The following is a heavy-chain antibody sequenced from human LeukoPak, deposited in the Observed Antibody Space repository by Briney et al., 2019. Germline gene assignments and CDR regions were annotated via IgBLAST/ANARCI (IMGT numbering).Heavy chain of an antibody. V-gene: IGHV4-34*01. D-gene: IGHD4-17*01. J-gene: IGHJ4*02. CDR3: ARGPENYGDYVRYFDY. CDR1: GGSISSGGYS. CDR2: INHSGST. Sequence: PSETLSLTCAVSGGSISSGGYSWSWIRQPPGKGLEWIGEINHSGSTNYNPSLKSRVTISVDTSKNQFSLKLSSVTAADTAVYYCARGPENYGDYVRYFDYWGQGTLVTVSS.